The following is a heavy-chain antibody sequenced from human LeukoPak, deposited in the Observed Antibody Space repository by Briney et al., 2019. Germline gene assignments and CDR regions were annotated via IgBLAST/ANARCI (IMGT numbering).Heavy chain of an antibody. CDR1: GYTFTSYD. CDR2: MNPNSGNT. J-gene: IGHJ5*02. D-gene: IGHD3-3*01. Sequence: ASVKVSCKASGYTFTSYDINWVRQATGQGLEWMGWMNPNSGNTGYAQKFQGRVTITRNTSISTAYMELSSLRSEDTAVYYCAVDFWSGYGMTIWFDPWGQGTLVTVSS. CDR3: AVDFWSGYGMTIWFDP. V-gene: IGHV1-8*03.